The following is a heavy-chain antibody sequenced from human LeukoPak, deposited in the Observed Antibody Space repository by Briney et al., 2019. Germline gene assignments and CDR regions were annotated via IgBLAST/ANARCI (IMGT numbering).Heavy chain of an antibody. D-gene: IGHD4-23*01. CDR3: AKDLGYHDYGGYFDY. J-gene: IGHJ4*02. V-gene: IGHV3-23*01. Sequence: GWSLRLSCAASGFTVSSNYMSWVRQAPGKGLEWVPAISGSGCSTYYADSVKGRFTISRDNSKNTLYLQMNSLRAEDTAVYYCAKDLGYHDYGGYFDYWGQGTLVTVSS. CDR1: GFTVSSNY. CDR2: ISGSGCST.